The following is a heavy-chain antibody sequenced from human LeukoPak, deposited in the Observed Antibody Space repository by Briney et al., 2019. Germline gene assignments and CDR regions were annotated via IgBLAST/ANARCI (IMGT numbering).Heavy chain of an antibody. CDR1: GFTFSSYS. CDR3: AKEGGWELADY. D-gene: IGHD1-26*01. V-gene: IGHV3-48*01. Sequence: GGSLRLSCAASGFTFSSYSMNWVRQAPGKGLEWVSYISSSSSTIYYADSVKGRITISRDNAKNSLYLQMNSLRAEDTAVYYCAKEGGWELADYWGQGTLVTVSS. CDR2: ISSSSSTI. J-gene: IGHJ4*02.